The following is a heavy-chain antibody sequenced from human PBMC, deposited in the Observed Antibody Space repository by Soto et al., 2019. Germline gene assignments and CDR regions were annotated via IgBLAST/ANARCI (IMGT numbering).Heavy chain of an antibody. D-gene: IGHD4-4*01. CDR1: PGCVSRDSNF. V-gene: IGHV4-61*01. Sequence: PSETLPLPWTVCPGCVSRDSNFWSLIRQPPGKGLEWIGYIYYSGPSRYNPSLESRVTISIDSSKNQVSLTLTSVTAADTAVYYCARGYSHYAHWGRGTLVTVSS. J-gene: IGHJ4*02. CDR2: IYYSGPS. CDR3: ARGYSHYAH.